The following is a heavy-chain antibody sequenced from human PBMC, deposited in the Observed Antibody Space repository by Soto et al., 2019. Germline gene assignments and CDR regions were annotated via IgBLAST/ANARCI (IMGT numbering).Heavy chain of an antibody. D-gene: IGHD1-7*01. CDR1: AGTFSSSA. CDR2: IIPIFGTA. V-gene: IGHV1-69*06. Sequence: SVKVSFKASAGTFSSSAISRVRQAPGQGLEWMGGIIPIFGTANYAQKFQGRVTITADKSTSTAYMELSSLRSEDTAVYYCARLVVTGTTLAAFVSWGQGTLVTVS. J-gene: IGHJ4*02. CDR3: ARLVVTGTTLAAFVS.